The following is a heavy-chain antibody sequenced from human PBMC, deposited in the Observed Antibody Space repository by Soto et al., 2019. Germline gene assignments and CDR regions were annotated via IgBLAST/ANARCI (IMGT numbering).Heavy chain of an antibody. D-gene: IGHD3-10*01. V-gene: IGHV1-69*04. J-gene: IGHJ4*02. Sequence: AVKVSCKASGGTFNNYTISWGRQAPGQGLEWMGRIIPILGIANYAQKFQGRVTITADKSTSTAYMELSSLRSEDTAVYYCARDTYGSGSYYDYWGQGTLVTVSS. CDR2: IIPILGIA. CDR3: ARDTYGSGSYYDY. CDR1: GGTFNNYT.